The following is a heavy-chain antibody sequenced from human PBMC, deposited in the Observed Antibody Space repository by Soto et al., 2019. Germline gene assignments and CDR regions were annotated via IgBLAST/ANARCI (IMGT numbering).Heavy chain of an antibody. Sequence: GGSLRLSCAASGFTFSNYAMSWVRQAPEKGLEWVSGINAGGFNTYYADSVKGRFTISRDNSRNTLYLQVNSLRAEDTAVDYCAKKTGAPVAPGFDYWGQGTLVTVSS. CDR2: INAGGFNT. J-gene: IGHJ4*02. CDR3: AKKTGAPVAPGFDY. V-gene: IGHV3-23*01. CDR1: GFTFSNYA. D-gene: IGHD2-2*01.